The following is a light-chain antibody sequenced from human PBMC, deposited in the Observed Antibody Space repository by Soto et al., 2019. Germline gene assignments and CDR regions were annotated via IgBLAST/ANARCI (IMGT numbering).Light chain of an antibody. CDR1: NIGSKS. V-gene: IGLV3-21*02. Sequence: SYELTQAPSVSVAPGQMARITCGGNNIGSKSVHWYRQKPGQAPVLVVYDDSDRPSGIPERFSGSNSGNTATLTISRVEAGDEADYYCQVWDDSGDHVVFSGGTKLTVL. J-gene: IGLJ2*01. CDR2: DDS. CDR3: QVWDDSGDHVV.